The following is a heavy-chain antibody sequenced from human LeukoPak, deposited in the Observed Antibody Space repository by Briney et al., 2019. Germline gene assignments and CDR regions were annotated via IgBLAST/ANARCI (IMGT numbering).Heavy chain of an antibody. D-gene: IGHD3-9*01. Sequence: PGGSLTLSCAASGFTFSSYAMHWVRQAPGKGREWVAVIWFDGRHGYYAESVKGRFTISRDNSKNTMYLQMNSLRAEDTAVYYCAREDVLTGDSNAFDIWGQGTVVTVAS. CDR1: GFTFSSYA. J-gene: IGHJ3*02. V-gene: IGHV3-33*01. CDR3: AREDVLTGDSNAFDI. CDR2: IWFDGRHG.